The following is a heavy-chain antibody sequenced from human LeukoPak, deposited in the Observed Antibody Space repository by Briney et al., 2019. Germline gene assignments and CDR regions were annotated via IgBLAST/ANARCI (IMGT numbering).Heavy chain of an antibody. V-gene: IGHV3-7*03. D-gene: IGHD6-13*01. CDR3: ARLPDSSSWSGFDY. CDR1: GFAFSDYW. Sequence: PGGSLRLSCAASGFAFSDYWMSWVRQAPGKGLEWVANINEDGSKKHYLDSVEGRFTISRDNAKNSLYLQMNSLRAEDTAVYYCARLPDSSSWSGFDYWGQGTLVTVSS. CDR2: INEDGSKK. J-gene: IGHJ4*02.